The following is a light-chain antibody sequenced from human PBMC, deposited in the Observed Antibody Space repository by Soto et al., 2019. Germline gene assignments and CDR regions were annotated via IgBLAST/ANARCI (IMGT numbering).Light chain of an antibody. CDR1: QSISSW. J-gene: IGKJ5*01. CDR3: KQARRFPIT. Sequence: DIQMTQSPSTLSASVGDRVTITCRASQSISSWLARYQQKPGKAPKLLIYAASNLQSGVPSKFSVSGSGTDFTLTIRSLQPEDFAVYYCKQARRFPITFGQGTRLEIK. CDR2: AAS. V-gene: IGKV1-12*01.